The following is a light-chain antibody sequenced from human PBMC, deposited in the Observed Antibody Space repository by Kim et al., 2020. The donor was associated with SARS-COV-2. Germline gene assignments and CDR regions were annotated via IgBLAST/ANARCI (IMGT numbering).Light chain of an antibody. CDR2: GAS. J-gene: IGKJ2*01. Sequence: GAPGERATLFCRASQSVSSNLAWYQQIPGQSPRLLIYGASTRATGIPARFSGTGSETEFTLFISSLQSEDSAVYYCQEYNTWPRYTFGQGTKLEIK. CDR3: QEYNTWPRYT. V-gene: IGKV3-15*01. CDR1: QSVSSN.